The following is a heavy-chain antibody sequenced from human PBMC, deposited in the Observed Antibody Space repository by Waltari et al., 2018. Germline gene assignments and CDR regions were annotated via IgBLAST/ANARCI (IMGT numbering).Heavy chain of an antibody. CDR1: GGTFSNFA. CDR3: TRDIPSGYDSYWFDP. Sequence: QLVQSGAEVKKPGSSVKVSCKASGGTFSNFAISGVRQAPGQGLEWMGKISPIFGVTDHEQKFKGRVTITADEHDSTSTAYMGLGSLSSEDTAIYYCTRDIPSGYDSYWFDPWGQGTLVTVSS. V-gene: IGHV1-69*18. CDR2: ISPIFGVT. J-gene: IGHJ5*02. D-gene: IGHD6-25*01.